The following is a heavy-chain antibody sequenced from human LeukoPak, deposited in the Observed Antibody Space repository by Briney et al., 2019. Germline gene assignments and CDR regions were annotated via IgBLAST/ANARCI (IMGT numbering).Heavy chain of an antibody. CDR1: GFTFDDYA. CDR3: AKGRDKYQLLSKNWFDP. Sequence: SLRLSCAASGFTFDDYAMHWDRQAPGKGLEWVSGISWNSGSIGYADSVKGRFTISRDNAKNSLYLQMNSLRAEDTALYYCAKGRDKYQLLSKNWFDPWGQGTLVTVSS. CDR2: ISWNSGSI. V-gene: IGHV3-9*01. J-gene: IGHJ5*02. D-gene: IGHD2-2*01.